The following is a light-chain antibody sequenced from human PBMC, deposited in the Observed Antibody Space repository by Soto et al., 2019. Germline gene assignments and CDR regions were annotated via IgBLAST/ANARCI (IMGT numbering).Light chain of an antibody. CDR3: QQYGSSYPWT. Sequence: EIVLTQSPGTLSLSPGERATLSCRAGQNIGSNFLAWYQQRPGQAPRLLIYGASSRATGIPDRFSGSGSGTDFTLTISRLEPEDSAVYYCQQYGSSYPWTFGQGTKVDI. V-gene: IGKV3-20*01. CDR1: QNIGSNF. CDR2: GAS. J-gene: IGKJ1*01.